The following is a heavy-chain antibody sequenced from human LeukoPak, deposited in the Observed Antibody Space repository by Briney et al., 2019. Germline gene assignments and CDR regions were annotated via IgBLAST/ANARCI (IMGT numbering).Heavy chain of an antibody. D-gene: IGHD3-22*01. CDR1: GYTFTSYG. CDR3: AREQDYYYDSSGYYY. Sequence: GASVKVSCKPSGYTFTSYGISWVRQAPGQGLEWMGWISAYNGNTNYAQKLQGRVTMTTDTSTSTAYMELRSLRSDDTAVYYCAREQDYYYDSSGYYYWGQGTLVTVSS. J-gene: IGHJ4*02. CDR2: ISAYNGNT. V-gene: IGHV1-18*01.